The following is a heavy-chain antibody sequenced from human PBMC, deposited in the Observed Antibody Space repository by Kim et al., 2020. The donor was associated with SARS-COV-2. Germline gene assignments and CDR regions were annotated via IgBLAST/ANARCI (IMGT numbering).Heavy chain of an antibody. CDR1: GDSVSSNSAA. CDR3: ARGGLYSSWAFDY. D-gene: IGHD6-13*01. Sequence: SQTLSLTCAISGDSVSSNSAAWYWIRQSPSRGLEWLGRTFYRSKWSNDYAVSVKSRIIINPDTSKNHFSLQLNSVTPEDTAVYYCARGGLYSSWAFDYWGQGTLVTVSS. V-gene: IGHV6-1*01. J-gene: IGHJ4*02. CDR2: TFYRSKWSN.